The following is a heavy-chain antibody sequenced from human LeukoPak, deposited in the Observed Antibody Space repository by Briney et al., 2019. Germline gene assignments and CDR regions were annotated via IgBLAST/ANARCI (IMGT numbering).Heavy chain of an antibody. D-gene: IGHD4-17*01. J-gene: IGHJ5*02. Sequence: SETLSLTCAVYGGSFSGYYWSWLRQPPGKGLEWLGEINHSGSTNYNPSLKSRVTISVDTSKNQFSLKLSSVTAADTAVYYCASGNYDYGDYGDSYNWFDPWGQGTLVTVSP. CDR3: ASGNYDYGDYGDSYNWFDP. CDR1: GGSFSGYY. CDR2: INHSGST. V-gene: IGHV4-34*01.